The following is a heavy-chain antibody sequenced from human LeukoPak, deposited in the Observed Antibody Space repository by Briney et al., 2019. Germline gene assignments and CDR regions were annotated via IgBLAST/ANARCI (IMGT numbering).Heavy chain of an antibody. CDR1: GGSISSYY. Sequence: SETLPLTCTVSGGSISSYYWSWIRQPAGKGLEWIGRIYTSGSTNYNPSLKSRVTMSVDTSKNQFSLKLSSVTAADTAVYYCARDPLLWFGESDYYYGMDVWGQGTTVTVSS. CDR3: ARDPLLWFGESDYYYGMDV. CDR2: IYTSGST. V-gene: IGHV4-4*07. J-gene: IGHJ6*02. D-gene: IGHD3-10*01.